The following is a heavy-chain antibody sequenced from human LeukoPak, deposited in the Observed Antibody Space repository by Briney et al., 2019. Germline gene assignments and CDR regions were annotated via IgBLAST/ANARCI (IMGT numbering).Heavy chain of an antibody. CDR1: GFTFSSYA. CDR3: ARVDYGAFDY. V-gene: IGHV3-48*04. Sequence: GGSLRLSCAASGFTFSSYAMSWIRQAPGKGLECVSYISSRSSTIYDADSVKGRFTISRDNAKKSLYLQMNSLRAEDTAVYYCARVDYGAFDYWGQGTLVTVSS. D-gene: IGHD3-16*01. CDR2: ISSRSSTI. J-gene: IGHJ4*02.